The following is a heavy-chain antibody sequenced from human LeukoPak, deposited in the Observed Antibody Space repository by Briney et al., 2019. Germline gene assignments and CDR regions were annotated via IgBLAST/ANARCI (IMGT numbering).Heavy chain of an antibody. CDR2: IWYDGSNK. J-gene: IGHJ3*02. V-gene: IGHV3-33*01. CDR1: GFTFSSYG. CDR3: AREEARSIAAAGTTYAFDI. D-gene: IGHD6-13*01. Sequence: HPGGSLRLSCAASGFTFSSYGMHWVRQAPGKGLEWVAVIWYDGSNKYYADSVKGRFTSPRDKSKNTLYLQMNSLRAEDTAVYYCAREEARSIAAAGTTYAFDIWGQGTMVTVSS.